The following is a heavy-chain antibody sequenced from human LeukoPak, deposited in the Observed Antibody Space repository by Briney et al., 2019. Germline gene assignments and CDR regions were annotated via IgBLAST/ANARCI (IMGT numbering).Heavy chain of an antibody. J-gene: IGHJ4*02. CDR3: TTFYHEYSPY. V-gene: IGHV3-15*01. CDR2: IKSNADGGTP. D-gene: IGHD2/OR15-2a*01. CDR1: GFTFSDYY. Sequence: GGSLRLSCAASGFTFSDYYMSWIRQAPGKGLEWVGRIKSNADGGTPDYAAPARGRFTISRDDSKNTLYLQMNSLKTEDTAVYYCTTFYHEYSPYWGRGTLVTVSS.